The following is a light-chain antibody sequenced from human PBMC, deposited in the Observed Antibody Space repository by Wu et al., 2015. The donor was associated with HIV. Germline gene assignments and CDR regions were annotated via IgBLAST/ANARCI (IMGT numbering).Light chain of an antibody. V-gene: IGKV3-11*01. CDR2: NAS. CDR1: QSVGSY. Sequence: EIVLTQSPATLSLSPGERATLSCRASQSVGSYLAWYQKKPGQAPRLLIYNASDRATGIPARFSGSGSGTDFTLTISSLEPEDFAVYYCQQRGNWPLFTFGPGTKVD. J-gene: IGKJ3*01. CDR3: QQRGNWPLFT.